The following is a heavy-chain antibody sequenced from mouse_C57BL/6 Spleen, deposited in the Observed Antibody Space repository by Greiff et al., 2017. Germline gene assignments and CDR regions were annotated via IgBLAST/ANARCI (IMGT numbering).Heavy chain of an antibody. D-gene: IGHD1-1*01. CDR1: GFTFSDYG. CDR3: AREELYYGSTDY. V-gene: IGHV5-17*01. CDR2: ISSGSSTI. J-gene: IGHJ2*01. Sequence: EVQLVESGGGLVKPGGSLKLSCAASGFTFSDYGMHWVRQAPEKGLEWVAYISSGSSTIYYADTVKGRFTISRDNAKNTLFLQMTSLRSEDTAMYYCAREELYYGSTDYWGQGTTLTVSS.